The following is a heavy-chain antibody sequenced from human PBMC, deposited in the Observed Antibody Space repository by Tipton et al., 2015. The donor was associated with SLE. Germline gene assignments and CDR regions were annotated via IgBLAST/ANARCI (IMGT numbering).Heavy chain of an antibody. CDR1: GGSISSSSYS. Sequence: TLSLTCTVSGGSISSSSYSWGWIRQPPGKGLEWIGTFYFSGTSYYNPSLQSRVIISVDTSKNQFSRKLSSVTAADTAFYYCARLRSDWQMTDYYFDYWGQGTLVTVSS. V-gene: IGHV4-39*07. CDR3: ARLRSDWQMTDYYFDY. D-gene: IGHD6-19*01. J-gene: IGHJ4*02. CDR2: FYFSGTS.